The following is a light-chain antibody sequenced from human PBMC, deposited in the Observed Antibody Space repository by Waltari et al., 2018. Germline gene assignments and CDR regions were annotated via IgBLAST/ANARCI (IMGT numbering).Light chain of an antibody. J-gene: IGLJ2*01. V-gene: IGLV3-19*01. CDR2: GQD. CDR3: LSRDISSTRF. CDR1: TLRRYS. Sequence: SSELTQDPTVSVALGQTVSITCQGATLRRYSTSWYQQRPGQAPVLVFYGQDNRPPGIPDRFSGSTSGDTATLTITGTQAEDEADYYCLSRDISSTRFFGGGTRLTV.